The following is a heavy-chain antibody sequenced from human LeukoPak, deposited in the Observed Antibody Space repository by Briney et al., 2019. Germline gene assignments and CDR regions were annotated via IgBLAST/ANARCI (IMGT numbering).Heavy chain of an antibody. V-gene: IGHV3-30*04. Sequence: TGGSLRLSCAASGFTFSSYAMHWVRQAPGKGLEWVAVISYDGSNKYYAGSVKGRFTISRDNSKNTLYLQMNSLRAEDTAVYYCARDRGSGWLSGGYDAFDIWGQGTMVTVSS. D-gene: IGHD6-19*01. CDR1: GFTFSSYA. J-gene: IGHJ3*02. CDR3: ARDRGSGWLSGGYDAFDI. CDR2: ISYDGSNK.